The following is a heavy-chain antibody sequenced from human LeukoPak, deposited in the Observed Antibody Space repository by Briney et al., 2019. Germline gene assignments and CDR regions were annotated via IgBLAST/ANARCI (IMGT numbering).Heavy chain of an antibody. V-gene: IGHV3-66*01. J-gene: IGHJ4*02. CDR3: ARDPPAVSINTYA. CDR2: IFSHGET. CDR1: GFTVGNNY. Sequence: GGSLRLSSAASGFTVGNNYVNWVRQAPGKGLEWVSLIFSHGETSYADSVKGRFTISRDNSKNTLYLQMNGLRVEDTAVYYCARDPPAVSINTYAWGQATLVTVSS. D-gene: IGHD2-8*01.